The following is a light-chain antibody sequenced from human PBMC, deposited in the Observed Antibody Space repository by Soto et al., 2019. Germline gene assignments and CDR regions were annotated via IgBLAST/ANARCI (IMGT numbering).Light chain of an antibody. CDR3: SSYTSSSTLEV. CDR2: DVS. V-gene: IGLV2-14*01. J-gene: IGLJ1*01. CDR1: SSDVGGYDY. Sequence: QSVLTQPASVSGSPGQSITISCTGTSSDVGGYDYVSWFQQHPGKAPKLMIYDVSYRPSGVSNRFSGSKSGNTASLTISGLQAEDEADYCCSSYTSSSTLEVFGTGTKVTVL.